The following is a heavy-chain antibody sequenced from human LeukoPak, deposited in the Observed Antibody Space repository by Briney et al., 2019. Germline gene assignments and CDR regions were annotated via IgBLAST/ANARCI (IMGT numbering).Heavy chain of an antibody. V-gene: IGHV3-15*01. J-gene: IGHJ4*02. CDR1: GFNFNNAW. CDR3: TTFGYALDS. CDR2: IRPKTEGGAT. Sequence: PGGSLRLSCAASGFNFNNAWMTWVRQAPGKGLEGVGRIRPKTEGGATDYGAPVKDRFTISRDESKATLFLQMDSLNPEDTAVYFCTTFGYALDSWGQGTLVTVSS. D-gene: IGHD2-2*01.